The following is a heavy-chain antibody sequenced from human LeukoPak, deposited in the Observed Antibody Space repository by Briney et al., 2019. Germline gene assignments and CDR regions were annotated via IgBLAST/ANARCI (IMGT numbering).Heavy chain of an antibody. CDR3: ARLRLKGRDAFDI. CDR2: IYYSGST. Sequence: SETLSLTCTVSGGSISSYYWSWIRQPPGKGLEWIGYIYYSGSTNYNPSLKSRVTISVDTSKNQFSLKLSSVTAADTAVYYCARLRLKGRDAFDIWGQGTMVTVSS. J-gene: IGHJ3*02. V-gene: IGHV4-59*08. CDR1: GGSISSYY.